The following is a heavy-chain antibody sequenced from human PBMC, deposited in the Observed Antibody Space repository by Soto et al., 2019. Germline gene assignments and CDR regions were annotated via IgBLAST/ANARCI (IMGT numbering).Heavy chain of an antibody. J-gene: IGHJ6*02. V-gene: IGHV4-31*03. CDR1: GGSISSGGYY. D-gene: IGHD2-2*01. CDR3: ARDSVVPAAKSLYYYYGMDV. Sequence: QVQLQESGPGLVKPSQTLSLTCTVSGGSISSGGYYWSWIRQHPGKGLEWIGYIYYSGSTYYNPSLKRRVTISVDTSKNQFSLKLSSVTAADTAVYYCARDSVVPAAKSLYYYYGMDVWGQGTTVTVSS. CDR2: IYYSGST.